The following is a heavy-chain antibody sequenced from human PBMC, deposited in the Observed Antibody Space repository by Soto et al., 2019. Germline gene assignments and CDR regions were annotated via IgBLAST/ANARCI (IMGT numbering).Heavy chain of an antibody. Sequence: ASVKVSCKASGYTFTGYYMHWVRQAPGQGLEWMGWINPNSGGTNYAQKFQGRVTMTRDTSISTAYMELSRLRSDDTAVYYCARAPLTIFGVVTGVDYWGQGXLVTVYS. V-gene: IGHV1-2*02. CDR1: GYTFTGYY. J-gene: IGHJ4*02. CDR3: ARAPLTIFGVVTGVDY. D-gene: IGHD3-3*01. CDR2: INPNSGGT.